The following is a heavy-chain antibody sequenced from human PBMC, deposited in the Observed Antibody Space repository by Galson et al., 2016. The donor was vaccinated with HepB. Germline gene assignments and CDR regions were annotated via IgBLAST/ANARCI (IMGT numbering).Heavy chain of an antibody. V-gene: IGHV3-11*01. CDR3: ATCHFYWTGYAYRDGLDV. Sequence: SLRLSCAASGFSFSDSYISWIRRAPGKGLEWISYISDSGSRTYYADSVKGRFTMSRDSARKSAYLHLNSLRVGDTAVYYCATCHFYWTGYAYRDGLDVWGQGTTVTVSS. CDR1: GFSFSDSY. CDR2: ISDSGSRT. J-gene: IGHJ6*02. D-gene: IGHD3/OR15-3a*01.